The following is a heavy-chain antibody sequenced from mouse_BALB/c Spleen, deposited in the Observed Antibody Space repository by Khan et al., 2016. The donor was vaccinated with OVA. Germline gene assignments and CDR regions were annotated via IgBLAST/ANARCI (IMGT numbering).Heavy chain of an antibody. J-gene: IGHJ1*01. Sequence: QVQLQQSGGEVIRPGTSVKISCKASGYTFTNYWLGWVRQRPGHGLEWIGDIYPGGYFTNYNEHFKGKATLTVDTSSSTANMQLSSLTSEDSAVYFCARWATWDFDVWGAGTTVTVSS. CDR2: IYPGGYFT. D-gene: IGHD3-1*01. CDR1: GYTFTNYW. CDR3: ARWATWDFDV. V-gene: IGHV1-63*02.